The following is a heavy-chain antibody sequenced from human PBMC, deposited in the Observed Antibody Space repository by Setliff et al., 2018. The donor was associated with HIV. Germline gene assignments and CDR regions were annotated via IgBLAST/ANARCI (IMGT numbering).Heavy chain of an antibody. Sequence: PSETLSLTCTVSGGSISSHCWSWIRQSPGKALEWIGYIYASGSIIYNPSLKSRVTMSVDTSKNQFSLKLSSVSAADTAVLYCARGRVYKGYYDSCSSWGRYYYYHMDVWGQGTTVTVSS. J-gene: IGHJ6*03. CDR2: IYASGSI. CDR1: GGSISSHC. D-gene: IGHD3-22*01. V-gene: IGHV4-59*11. CDR3: ARGRVYKGYYDSCSSWGRYYYYHMDV.